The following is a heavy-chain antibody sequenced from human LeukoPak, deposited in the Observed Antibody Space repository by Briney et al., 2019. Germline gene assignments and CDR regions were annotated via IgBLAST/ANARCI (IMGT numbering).Heavy chain of an antibody. CDR3: ARAKRNGFDI. CDR2: INSRSSYV. CDR1: GFTFSSYS. J-gene: IGHJ3*02. V-gene: IGHV3-21*01. Sequence: PGGSLRLSCAASGFTFSSYSMNWVRQAPGKGLEWVSSINSRSSYVYYADSVKGRFTISRDNAKNSLYLQMNSLRVEDTAVYYCARAKRNGFDIWGQGTMVTVSS.